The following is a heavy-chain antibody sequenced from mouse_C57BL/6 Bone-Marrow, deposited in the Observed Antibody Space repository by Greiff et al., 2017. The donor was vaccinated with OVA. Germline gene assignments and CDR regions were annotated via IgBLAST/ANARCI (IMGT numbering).Heavy chain of an antibody. CDR3: ARFDGSPLDY. D-gene: IGHD2-3*01. V-gene: IGHV1-52*01. Sequence: QVQLKQSGAELVRPGSSVKLSCKASGYTFTSYWMHWVKQRPIQGLEWIGNIDPSDSETHYNQKFKDKATLTVDKSSSTAYMQLSSLTSEDSAVYYCARFDGSPLDYWGQGTTLTVSS. CDR1: GYTFTSYW. J-gene: IGHJ2*01. CDR2: IDPSDSET.